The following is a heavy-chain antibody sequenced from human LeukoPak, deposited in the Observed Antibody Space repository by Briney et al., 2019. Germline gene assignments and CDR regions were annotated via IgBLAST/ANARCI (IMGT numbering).Heavy chain of an antibody. J-gene: IGHJ3*02. CDR3: AREPDYYGTSDYRDAFDI. Sequence: SETLSLTCTVSGGSISSYYWSWIRQPPGKGLEWIGYIYYSGSTNYNPSLKSRVTISVDTSKNQFSLKLSSVTAADTAVYYCAREPDYYGTSDYRDAFDIWGQGTLVTVSS. D-gene: IGHD3-22*01. CDR2: IYYSGST. V-gene: IGHV4-59*12. CDR1: GGSISSYY.